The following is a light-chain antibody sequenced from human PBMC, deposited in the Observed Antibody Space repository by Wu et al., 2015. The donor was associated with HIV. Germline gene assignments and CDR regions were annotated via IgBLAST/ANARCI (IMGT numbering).Light chain of an antibody. CDR1: QSVSSAY. V-gene: IGKV3-20*01. CDR3: QQYDTLPPT. J-gene: IGKJ5*01. Sequence: EIVLTQFPGTLSLSPGERATLSCRASQSVSSAYLAWYQQRPGQAPRLLMFGVSSRATGIPDRFGGSGSGTDFTLTINRLEPEDFAVYFCQQYDTLPPTFGQG. CDR2: GVS.